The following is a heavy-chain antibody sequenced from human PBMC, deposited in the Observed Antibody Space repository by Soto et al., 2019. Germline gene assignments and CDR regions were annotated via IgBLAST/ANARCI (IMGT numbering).Heavy chain of an antibody. CDR2: INPSGGST. D-gene: IGHD3-3*01. CDR1: GYTFTSYY. Sequence: VSCKASGYTFTSYYMHWVRQAPGQGLEWMGIINPSGGSTSYAQKFQGRVTMTRDTSTSTVYMELSSLRSEDTAVYYCARDFRDFWSGYSRFDPWGQGTLVTVSS. CDR3: ARDFRDFWSGYSRFDP. J-gene: IGHJ5*02. V-gene: IGHV1-46*01.